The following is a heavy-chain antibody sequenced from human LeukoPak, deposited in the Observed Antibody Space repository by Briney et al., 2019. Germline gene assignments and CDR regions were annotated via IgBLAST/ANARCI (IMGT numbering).Heavy chain of an antibody. CDR3: VRRAAVRGMDF. J-gene: IGHJ6*02. Sequence: GGSLRLSCTASGFIFDTHTLTWVRQAPGKGLEWVASISGSGDSTNYGDSVKGRFTISGDNFKRTVHLEMSNLRADDTAMYYCVRRAAVRGMDFWGLGTTVIVSS. CDR2: ISGSGDST. CDR1: GFIFDTHT. D-gene: IGHD1-14*01. V-gene: IGHV3-23*01.